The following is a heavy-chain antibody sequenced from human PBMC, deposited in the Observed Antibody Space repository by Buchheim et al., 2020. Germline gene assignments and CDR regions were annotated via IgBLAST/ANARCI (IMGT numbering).Heavy chain of an antibody. V-gene: IGHV3-30*18. CDR3: AKDVRSEAAAMDS. J-gene: IGHJ4*02. Sequence: QVQLVESGGGVVQPGRSLRLSCAASGFTFNRNGMHWVRQAPGKGLEWVAVVSYDGDKKYYVDSVKGRFTISRDNSKNTVYLQMNSPRAEDTAVYYCAKDVRSEAAAMDSWGQGT. D-gene: IGHD6-13*01. CDR1: GFTFNRNG. CDR2: VSYDGDKK.